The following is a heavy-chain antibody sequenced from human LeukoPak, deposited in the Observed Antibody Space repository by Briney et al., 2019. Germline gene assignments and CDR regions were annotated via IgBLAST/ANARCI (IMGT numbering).Heavy chain of an antibody. J-gene: IGHJ6*02. CDR1: GFTFSSYA. CDR2: ISGSGGST. V-gene: IGHV3-23*01. Sequence: GGSLRLSCAASGFTFSSYAMSWVRQAPGKGLEWVSAISGSGGSTYYADSVKGRFTISRDNSKNTLYLQMNSLRAEDTAVYYCARELGYCSSTSCYLSPPADYYYYGMDVWGQGTTVTVSS. CDR3: ARELGYCSSTSCYLSPPADYYYYGMDV. D-gene: IGHD2-2*01.